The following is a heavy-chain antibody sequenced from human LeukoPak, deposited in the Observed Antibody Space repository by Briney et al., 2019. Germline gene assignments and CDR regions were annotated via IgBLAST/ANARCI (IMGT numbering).Heavy chain of an antibody. CDR1: GFTFNTYS. CDR2: ISSGSHYI. Sequence: PGGSPRLSCGASGFTFNTYSMSWVRQAPGKGLEWVSSISSGSHYIYYADSVKGRFTISRDNTKNSLFPQMNSLRAEDTAVYYCARGSLSSGSHYGDYWGQGTLVTVAS. J-gene: IGHJ4*02. D-gene: IGHD3-10*01. CDR3: ARGSLSSGSHYGDY. V-gene: IGHV3-21*01.